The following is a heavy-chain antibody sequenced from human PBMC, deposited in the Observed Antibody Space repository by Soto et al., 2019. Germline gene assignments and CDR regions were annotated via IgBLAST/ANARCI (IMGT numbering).Heavy chain of an antibody. CDR3: ARQIAVVPAAIRYYYGMDV. Sequence: PGESLKSSFQGSGYSFTSYWLGWVRQMPWKVLDLMGIIYPGDSDTRYSPSFQGQVTISADKSISTAYLQWSSLKASDTAMYYCARQIAVVPAAIRYYYGMDVWGQRATVTVSS. D-gene: IGHD2-2*02. CDR1: GYSFTSYW. V-gene: IGHV5-51*01. CDR2: IYPGDSDT. J-gene: IGHJ6*01.